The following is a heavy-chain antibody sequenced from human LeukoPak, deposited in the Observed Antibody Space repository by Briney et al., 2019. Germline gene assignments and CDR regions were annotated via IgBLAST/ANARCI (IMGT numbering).Heavy chain of an antibody. J-gene: IGHJ4*02. CDR3: ARRDSYGWFYFDY. V-gene: IGHV4-59*08. CDR2: IYYSGTT. D-gene: IGHD5-18*01. CDR1: GGSISSYY. Sequence: PSETLSLTCTVSGGSISSYYWSWIRQPPGKGLEWIGYIYYSGTTNYNPSLKSRVTISVDTSKNQFSLKLSSVTAADTAMYYCARRDSYGWFYFDYWGQGTLVTVSS.